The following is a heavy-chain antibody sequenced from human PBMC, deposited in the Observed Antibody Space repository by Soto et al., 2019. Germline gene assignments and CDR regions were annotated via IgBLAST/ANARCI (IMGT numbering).Heavy chain of an antibody. V-gene: IGHV3-48*03. J-gene: IGHJ6*02. D-gene: IGHD6-6*01. CDR1: GFTFSSYE. Sequence: GSLRLSCAASGFTFSSYEMNWVRQAPGKGLEWVSYISSSGSTIYYADSVKGRFTISRDNAKNSLYLQMNSLRAEDTAVYYCARWAYSSSSYYYYYYGMDVWGQGTTVTVSS. CDR3: ARWAYSSSSYYYYYYGMDV. CDR2: ISSSGSTI.